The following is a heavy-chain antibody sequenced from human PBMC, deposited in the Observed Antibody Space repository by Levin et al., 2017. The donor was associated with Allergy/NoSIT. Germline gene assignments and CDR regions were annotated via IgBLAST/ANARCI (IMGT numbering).Heavy chain of an antibody. V-gene: IGHV1-2*02. CDR3: SHPATTTASDF. CDR2: INPKTGGT. Sequence: ASVKVSCKASGYTFTGYYIHWVRQAPGQGLEWMGWINPKTGGTNSAQKFQGRVTMTRDTSITTAYMELSGLKSDDTAVYYCSHPATTTASDFWGQGTLVTVSS. CDR1: GYTFTGYY. D-gene: IGHD4-11*01. J-gene: IGHJ4*02.